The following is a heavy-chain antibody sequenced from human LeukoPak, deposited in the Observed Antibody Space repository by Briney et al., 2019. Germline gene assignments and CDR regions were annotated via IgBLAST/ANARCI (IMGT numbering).Heavy chain of an antibody. J-gene: IGHJ4*02. V-gene: IGHV1-69*05. D-gene: IGHD3-10*01. CDR1: GGTFSSYA. CDR3: AMLYYYGSGSYSSTDY. CDR2: IIPIFGTA. Sequence: EASVKVSCKASGGTFSSYAISWVRQAPGQGLEWMGGIIPIFGTANYAQKFQGRVTITRDTSASTAYMELSSLRSEDTAVYYCAMLYYYGSGSYSSTDYWGQGTLVTVSS.